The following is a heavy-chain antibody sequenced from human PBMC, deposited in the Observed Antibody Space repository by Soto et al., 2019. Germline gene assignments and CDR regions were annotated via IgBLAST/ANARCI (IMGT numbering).Heavy chain of an antibody. D-gene: IGHD3-22*01. J-gene: IGHJ4*02. Sequence: SETLSLTCTVSGGSISRGDYYWSWIRQPPGKGLEWIGYIYYSGSTYYNPSLKSRVTISVDTSKNQFSLKLSSVTAADTAVYYCARVDSSGYQPFDYWGQGTLVTVSS. V-gene: IGHV4-30-4*01. CDR2: IYYSGST. CDR1: GGSISRGDYY. CDR3: ARVDSSGYQPFDY.